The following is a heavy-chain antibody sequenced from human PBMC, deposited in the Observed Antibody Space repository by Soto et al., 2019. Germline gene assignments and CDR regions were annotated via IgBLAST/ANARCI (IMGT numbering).Heavy chain of an antibody. V-gene: IGHV2-5*02. J-gene: IGHJ4*02. CDR2: IYWDDDK. CDR1: GFSLTTTGMG. D-gene: IGHD4-17*01. CDR3: AHAGDYDLLSFDR. Sequence: SGPTGEPSQTLTLTCAFSGFSLTTTGMGVAWIRRPPGKALEWLALIYWDDDKRYNPSLKNRLTVSKDTSTNRVVLTITNMIPEDTGTYFCAHAGDYDLLSFDRWGPGTLVTVSS.